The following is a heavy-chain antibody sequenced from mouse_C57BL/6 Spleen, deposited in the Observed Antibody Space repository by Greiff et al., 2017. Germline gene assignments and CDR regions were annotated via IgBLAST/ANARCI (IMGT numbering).Heavy chain of an antibody. CDR2: IYPGSSDT. Sequence: VQLQQSGTVLARPGASVKMSCKTSGYTFTSYWMHWVNQRPGQGLEWIGAIYPGSSDTSYNQKFKGKAKLTAVTSASTAYMELSSLTNEDSAVYYGTKITTVVAPYAMDYWGQGTSVTVSS. D-gene: IGHD1-1*01. CDR1: GYTFTSYW. J-gene: IGHJ4*01. CDR3: TKITTVVAPYAMDY. V-gene: IGHV1-5*01.